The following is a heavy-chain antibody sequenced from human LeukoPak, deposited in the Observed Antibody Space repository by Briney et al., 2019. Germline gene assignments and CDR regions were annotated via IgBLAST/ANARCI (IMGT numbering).Heavy chain of an antibody. J-gene: IGHJ4*02. V-gene: IGHV3-21*01. CDR2: ISTSSSYI. CDR1: EFTFSGST. D-gene: IGHD6-19*01. Sequence: GGSLRLSCAASEFTFSGSTMNWVRQAPGKGLEWFSLISTSSSYIYYADSVRGRFTISRDNAKNSLYLQMNSLRAEDTAVYYCARQQWLDGAYYFDYWGQGTLVTVSS. CDR3: ARQQWLDGAYYFDY.